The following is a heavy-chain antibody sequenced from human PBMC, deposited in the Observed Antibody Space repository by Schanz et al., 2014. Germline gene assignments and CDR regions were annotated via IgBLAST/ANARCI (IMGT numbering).Heavy chain of an antibody. CDR3: ARDLSSLIQGDV. J-gene: IGHJ6*04. D-gene: IGHD2-2*01. V-gene: IGHV3-48*01. CDR2: ISSSSGTI. CDR1: GFTFSNYG. Sequence: EVQLLESGGGFVQPGGSLRLSCEASGFTFSNYGMNWVRQAPEKGLEWVSYISSSSGTIYYADSVKGRFTISRDNAKNLLYLQMNGLRAEDTAVYFCARDLSSLIQGDVWGKGTTVTVSS.